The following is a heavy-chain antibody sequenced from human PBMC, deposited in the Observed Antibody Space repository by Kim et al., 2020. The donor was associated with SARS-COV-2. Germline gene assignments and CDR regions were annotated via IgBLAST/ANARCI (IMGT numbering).Heavy chain of an antibody. CDR1: GFTFSSYG. J-gene: IGHJ6*02. D-gene: IGHD3-22*01. Sequence: GESLRLSCAASGFTFSSYGMHWVRQAPGKGLEWVAVIWYDGSNKYYADSVKGRFTISRDNSKNTLYLQMNSLRAEDTAVYYCAKDHPFYYDSSGYPEGYYGMDAWGQGTMVTVSS. CDR3: AKDHPFYYDSSGYPEGYYGMDA. V-gene: IGHV3-33*06. CDR2: IWYDGSNK.